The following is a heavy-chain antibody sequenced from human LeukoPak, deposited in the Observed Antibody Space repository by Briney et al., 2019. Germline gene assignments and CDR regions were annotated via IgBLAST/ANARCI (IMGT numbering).Heavy chain of an antibody. CDR3: ARSAYSSHSFDC. J-gene: IGHJ4*02. V-gene: IGHV4-61*01. D-gene: IGHD3-16*01. CDR2: IYYSGST. CDR1: GGSISSGSYY. Sequence: SQTLSLTCTVSGGSISSGSYYWSWIRQPPGKGLEWIGYIYYSGSTNYNPSLKSRGTISVDTSKNQFSLKVSSVTAADTAVYYCARSAYSSHSFDCWGQGTLVTVSS.